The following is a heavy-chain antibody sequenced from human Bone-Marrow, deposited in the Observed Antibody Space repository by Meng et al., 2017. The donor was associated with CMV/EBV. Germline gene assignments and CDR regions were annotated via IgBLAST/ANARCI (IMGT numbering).Heavy chain of an antibody. V-gene: IGHV3-7*01. CDR3: AKDWDSSGWFDY. J-gene: IGHJ4*02. D-gene: IGHD6-19*01. CDR1: GFTFSSYW. Sequence: GGSLRLSCAASGFTFSSYWMSWVRQAPGKGLEWVANIKQDGSEKYYVDSVKGRFTISRDNSKNTLYLQMNSLRAEDTAVYYCAKDWDSSGWFDYWGQGTLVTVSS. CDR2: IKQDGSEK.